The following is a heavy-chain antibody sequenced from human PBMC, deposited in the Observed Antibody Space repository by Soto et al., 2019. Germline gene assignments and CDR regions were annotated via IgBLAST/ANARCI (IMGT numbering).Heavy chain of an antibody. J-gene: IGHJ4*02. Sequence: GGSLRLSCAASGFTFSSYGMHWVRQAPGKGLEWVAVISYDGSNKYYADSVKGRFTISRDNSKNTLYLQMNSLRAEDTAVYYCAKGPTTVTPVFDYWGQGTLVTVSS. D-gene: IGHD4-17*01. CDR3: AKGPTTVTPVFDY. CDR2: ISYDGSNK. CDR1: GFTFSSYG. V-gene: IGHV3-30*18.